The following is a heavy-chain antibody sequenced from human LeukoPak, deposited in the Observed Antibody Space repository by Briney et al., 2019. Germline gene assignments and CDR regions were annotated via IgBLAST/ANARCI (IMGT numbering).Heavy chain of an antibody. CDR1: GGSFSGYY. J-gene: IGHJ5*02. V-gene: IGHV4-34*01. CDR3: ARGGGITIFGVVMGPNWFDP. Sequence: KPSETLSLTCAVYGGSFSGYYWSWIRQPPGKGLEWIGEINHSGSTNYNPSLKSRVTISVDTSKNQFSLKLSSVTAADTAVYYCARGGGITIFGVVMGPNWFDPWGQGTLVTVSS. D-gene: IGHD3-3*01. CDR2: INHSGST.